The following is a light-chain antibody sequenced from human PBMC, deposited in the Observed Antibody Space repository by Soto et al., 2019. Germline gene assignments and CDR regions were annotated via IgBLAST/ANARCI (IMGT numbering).Light chain of an antibody. V-gene: IGKV1-5*03. J-gene: IGKJ2*01. CDR3: QQYNSWYT. CDR2: KAS. CDR1: QSISSW. Sequence: DIQMTQSPSTLSASVGDRVTITCRASQSISSWLAWYQQKPGKAPKLLIYKASSLESGVPSRFSGSGSGTEFTLTISSLQPDDFANYYCQQYNSWYTFGQGTKVDIK.